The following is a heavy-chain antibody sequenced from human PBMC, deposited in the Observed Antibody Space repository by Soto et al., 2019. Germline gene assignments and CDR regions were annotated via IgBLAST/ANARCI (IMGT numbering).Heavy chain of an antibody. CDR1: GFTFSNAW. Sequence: GGSLRLSCAASGFTFSNAWMSWVRQAPGKGLEWGGRIKIKTDGGTTDYAAPVKGRFTISKDDSKNTLYLQMNSLKTEDTAVYYWTIDFQEFRFLEWLEGVCGQGTTVSVS. D-gene: IGHD3-3*01. CDR3: TIDFQEFRFLEWLEGV. CDR2: IKIKTDGGTT. V-gene: IGHV3-15*01. J-gene: IGHJ6*02.